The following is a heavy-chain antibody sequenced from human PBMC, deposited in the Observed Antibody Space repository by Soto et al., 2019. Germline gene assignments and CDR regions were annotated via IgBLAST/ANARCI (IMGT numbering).Heavy chain of an antibody. CDR1: GYRFTTYW. V-gene: IGHV5-51*01. D-gene: IGHD2-15*01. J-gene: IGHJ4*02. CDR3: VRSGTSSGRFSDY. CDR2: IHPGDSDT. Sequence: PGESLKISCKVSGYRFTTYWIAWVRQMPGKGLEWMGIIHPGDSDTRYSPSFQGKVTISADKSITTAYLQWSSLKAADTAMYYCVRSGTSSGRFSDYWGQGTLVTVSS.